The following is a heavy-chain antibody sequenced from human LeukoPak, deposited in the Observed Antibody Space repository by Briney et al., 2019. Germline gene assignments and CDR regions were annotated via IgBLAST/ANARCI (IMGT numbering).Heavy chain of an antibody. CDR3: ARTANYDLLTGYSD. CDR1: GGSISGYC. V-gene: IGHV4-59*08. CDR2: IYYIGST. Sequence: SETLSLTCTVSGGSISGYCWSWIRQPPGKGLEWIGYIYYIGSTNYNPSLKSRVTISLDTPKNQFSLKLSSVTAADTAVYFCARTANYDLLTGYSDWGQGTLVTVSS. J-gene: IGHJ4*02. D-gene: IGHD3-9*01.